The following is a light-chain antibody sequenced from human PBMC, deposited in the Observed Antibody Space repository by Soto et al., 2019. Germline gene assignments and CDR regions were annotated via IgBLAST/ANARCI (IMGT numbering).Light chain of an antibody. CDR1: SSHVGGYNY. CDR2: EVS. V-gene: IGLV2-8*01. J-gene: IGLJ2*01. CDR3: SSYAGSNNLV. Sequence: QYALTQPPSASGSPGQSVTISCTGTSSHVGGYNYVTWYQQHPGKAPKLMIYEVSKRPSGVPDRFSGSKSGNTASLTVSGLQAEDEADYYGSSYAGSNNLVFGGGTKLTV.